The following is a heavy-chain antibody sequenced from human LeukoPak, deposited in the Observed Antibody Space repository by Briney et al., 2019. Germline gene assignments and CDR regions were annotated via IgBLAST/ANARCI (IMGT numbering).Heavy chain of an antibody. CDR3: AGVALISRGAFDI. V-gene: IGHV3-66*01. D-gene: IGHD3-10*01. CDR1: GFTVSSNY. CDR2: IYSGGST. Sequence: GGSLRLSCAASGFTVSSNYMSWVRQAPGKGLEWVSVIYSGGSTYCADSVKGRFTISRDNSENTLYLQMNSLRAEDTAVYYCAGVALISRGAFDIWGQGTMVTVSS. J-gene: IGHJ3*02.